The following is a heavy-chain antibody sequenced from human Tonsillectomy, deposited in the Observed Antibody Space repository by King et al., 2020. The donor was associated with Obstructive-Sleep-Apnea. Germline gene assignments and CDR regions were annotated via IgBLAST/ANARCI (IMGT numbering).Heavy chain of an antibody. CDR2: ISAYTGNT. D-gene: IGHD5-18*01. CDR1: GYTFTSYG. V-gene: IGHV1-18*04. CDR3: ARDSVDTTMDLNFDY. J-gene: IGHJ4*02. Sequence: QLVQSGAEVKKPGASVKVSCKASGYTFTSYGLSWVRQAPGQGLEWMGWISAYTGNTNYAQKFQDRDTMTTDTSTSTAYMELRSLRSDDTAVYYCARDSVDTTMDLNFDYWGQGTLVTVSS.